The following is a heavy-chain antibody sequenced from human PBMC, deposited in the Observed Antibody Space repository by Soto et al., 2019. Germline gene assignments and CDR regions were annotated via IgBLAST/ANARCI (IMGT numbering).Heavy chain of an antibody. CDR1: GGSISSSSYY. V-gene: IGHV4-39*01. J-gene: IGHJ5*02. Sequence: TSETLSLTCTVSGGSISSSSYYWGWIRQPPGKGLEWIGSIYYSGSTYYNPSLKSRATISVDTSKNQFSLKLRFVTAADTAIYYCARHPKGYGGNPNWFDPWGQGTLVTVS. CDR3: ARHPKGYGGNPNWFDP. D-gene: IGHD4-17*01. CDR2: IYYSGST.